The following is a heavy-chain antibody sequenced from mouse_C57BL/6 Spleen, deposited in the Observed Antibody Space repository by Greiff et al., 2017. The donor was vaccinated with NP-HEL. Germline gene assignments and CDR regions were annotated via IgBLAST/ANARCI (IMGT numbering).Heavy chain of an antibody. V-gene: IGHV1-64*01. D-gene: IGHD1-1*01. CDR2: IHPNSGST. CDR3: AREEGHYYGTFDY. Sequence: VQLQQSGAELVKPGASVKLSCKASGYTFTSYWMHWVKQRPGQGLEWIGMIHPNSGSTNYNEKFKSKATLTVDKSSSTAYMQLSSLTSEDSAVYYCAREEGHYYGTFDYWGQGTTLTVSS. CDR1: GYTFTSYW. J-gene: IGHJ2*01.